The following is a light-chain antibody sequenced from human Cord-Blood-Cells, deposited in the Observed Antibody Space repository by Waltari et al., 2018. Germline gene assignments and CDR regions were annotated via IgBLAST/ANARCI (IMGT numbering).Light chain of an antibody. CDR3: AAWDDSLSGSWV. J-gene: IGLJ3*02. CDR1: SSNIGSNY. CDR2: RNN. Sequence: QSVLTQPPSASGTPGQRVTISCSGSSSNIGSNYVYCYQQLPGTAPKLLIYRNNQRPSGVPDRCSGSKSGTSASLAISGLRSEDEADYYCAAWDDSLSGSWVFGGGTKLTVL. V-gene: IGLV1-47*01.